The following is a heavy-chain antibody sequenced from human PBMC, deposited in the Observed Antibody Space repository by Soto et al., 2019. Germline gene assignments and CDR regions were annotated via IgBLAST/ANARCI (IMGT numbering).Heavy chain of an antibody. CDR2: ISSSSSYI. CDR3: ARAGPRGYSYGRNYYYYGMDV. Sequence: GGSLRLSCAASGFTFSSYSMNWVRQAPGKGLGWVSSISSSSSYIYYADSVKGRFTISRDNAKNSLYLQMNSLRAEDTAVYYCARAGPRGYSYGRNYYYYGMDVWGQGTTVTVSS. CDR1: GFTFSSYS. J-gene: IGHJ6*02. D-gene: IGHD5-18*01. V-gene: IGHV3-21*01.